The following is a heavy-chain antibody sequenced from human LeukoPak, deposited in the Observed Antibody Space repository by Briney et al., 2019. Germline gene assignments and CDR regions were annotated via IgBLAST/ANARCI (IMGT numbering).Heavy chain of an antibody. D-gene: IGHD3-22*01. V-gene: IGHV1-8*01. J-gene: IGHJ4*02. CDR1: GYTFTNYD. CDR3: ARGRDYYDSSGYSY. CDR2: MNPNSGNT. Sequence: ASVKVSCKASGYTFTNYDINWVRQATGQGLEWMGWMNPNSGNTGYAQKFQGRVSMTRNTSISTAYMELSSLRSEDTAVYYCARGRDYYDSSGYSYWGQGTLVTVSS.